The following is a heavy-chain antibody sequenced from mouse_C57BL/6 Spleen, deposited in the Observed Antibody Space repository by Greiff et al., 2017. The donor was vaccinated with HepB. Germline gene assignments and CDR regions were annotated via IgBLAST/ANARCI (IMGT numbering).Heavy chain of an antibody. V-gene: IGHV1-82*01. CDR1: GYAFSSSW. Sequence: VQLQESGPELVKPGASVKISCKASGYAFSSSWMNWVKQRPGKGLEWIGRIYPGDGDTNYNGKFKGKATLTADKSSSTAYMQLSSLTSEDSAVYFCARKGLAVVADYAMDYWGQGTSVTVSS. D-gene: IGHD1-1*01. CDR3: ARKGLAVVADYAMDY. J-gene: IGHJ4*01. CDR2: IYPGDGDT.